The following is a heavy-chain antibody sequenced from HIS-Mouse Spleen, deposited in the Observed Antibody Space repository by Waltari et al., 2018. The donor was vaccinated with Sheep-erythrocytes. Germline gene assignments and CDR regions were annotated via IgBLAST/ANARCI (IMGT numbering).Heavy chain of an antibody. J-gene: IGHJ3*02. V-gene: IGHV3-21*01. CDR1: GFTFSSYS. D-gene: IGHD6-6*01. CDR2: ISSSSSYR. CDR3: ARDSSSSNAFDI. Sequence: EVQLVESGGGLVKPGGSLRLSCAASGFTFSSYSMNWVRQAPGKGLGWVSSISSSSSYRYYADSVKGRFTISRDNAKNSLYLQMNSLRAEDTAVYYCARDSSSSNAFDIWGQGTMVTVSS.